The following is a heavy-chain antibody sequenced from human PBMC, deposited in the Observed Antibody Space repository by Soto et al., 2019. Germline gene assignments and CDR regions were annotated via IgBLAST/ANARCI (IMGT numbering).Heavy chain of an antibody. D-gene: IGHD2-2*01. V-gene: IGHV3-49*04. CDR1: GFTFGDYG. CDR3: ARRYCSSTTCPRNYYAMDV. CDR2: IRSKSYGGTT. J-gene: IGHJ6*02. Sequence: GGSLRLSCTGSGFTFGDYGMTWVRQAPGKGLEWVGFIRSKSYGGTTEYAASVKGRLTIARDDSKSIAYLQWSSLKASDTAMYYCARRYCSSTTCPRNYYAMDVWGQGTTVTVSS.